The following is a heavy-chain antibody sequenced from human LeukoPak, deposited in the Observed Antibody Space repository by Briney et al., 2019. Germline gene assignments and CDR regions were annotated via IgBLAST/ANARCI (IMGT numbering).Heavy chain of an antibody. CDR3: AVMAGSHYYGMDV. CDR1: GDSISSSSYY. D-gene: IGHD6-19*01. V-gene: IGHV4-39*01. CDR2: IYYSGST. J-gene: IGHJ6*02. Sequence: SETLSLTCTVSGDSISSSSYYWGWIRQSPGKGLEWIGSIYYSGSTYYNPSLKSRVTISVDTSKNQFSLKLSSVTAADTAVYYCAVMAGSHYYGMDVWGQGTTVTVSS.